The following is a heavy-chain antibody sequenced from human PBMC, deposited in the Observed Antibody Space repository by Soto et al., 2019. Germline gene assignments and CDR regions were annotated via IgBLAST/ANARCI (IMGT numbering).Heavy chain of an antibody. CDR2: ISGSGGST. Sequence: GGSLRLSCAASGFTFSSYAMSWVRQAPGKGLEWVSAISGSGGSTYYADSVKGRFTIPRDNSKNTLYLQMNSLRAEDTAVYYCAKARGIWFGEFNDAFDIWGQGTMVTVSS. J-gene: IGHJ3*02. CDR3: AKARGIWFGEFNDAFDI. D-gene: IGHD3-10*01. V-gene: IGHV3-23*01. CDR1: GFTFSSYA.